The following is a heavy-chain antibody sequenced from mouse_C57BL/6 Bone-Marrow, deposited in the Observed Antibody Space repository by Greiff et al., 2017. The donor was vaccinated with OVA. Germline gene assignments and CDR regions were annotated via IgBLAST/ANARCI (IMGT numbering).Heavy chain of an antibody. CDR2: IYPGDGDT. J-gene: IGHJ2*01. CDR3: ARHEDGYYASYFDY. D-gene: IGHD2-3*01. CDR1: GYAFSSSW. V-gene: IGHV1-82*01. Sequence: VQLVESGPELVKPGASVKISCKASGYAFSSSWMNWVKQRPGQGLEWIGRIYPGDGDTNYNGKFKGKATLTADKSSSTAYMQLSSLTSEDSAVYFCARHEDGYYASYFDYWGQGTTLTVSS.